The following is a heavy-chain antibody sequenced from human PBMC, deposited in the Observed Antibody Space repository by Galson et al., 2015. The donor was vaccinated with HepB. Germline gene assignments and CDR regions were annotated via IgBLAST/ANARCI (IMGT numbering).Heavy chain of an antibody. CDR3: ARGYGSGSMDV. D-gene: IGHD3-10*01. J-gene: IGHJ6*02. Sequence: SLRLSCAASGFTFSDYAMHWVRQAPGKGLEWVAVISYDGSNKYYADSVKGRFTISRDNSKNTLYLQMNGLRAEDTAVYYCARGYGSGSMDVWGQGTTVTVSS. CDR1: GFTFSDYA. V-gene: IGHV3-30-3*01. CDR2: ISYDGSNK.